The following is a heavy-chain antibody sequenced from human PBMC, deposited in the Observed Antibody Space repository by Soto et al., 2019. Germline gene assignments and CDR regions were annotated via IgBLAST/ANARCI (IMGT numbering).Heavy chain of an antibody. J-gene: IGHJ4*02. Sequence: GGSLRLSCAASGLTFSDYYMSWIRQAPGKGLEWVSYISSSGSTIYYADSVKGRFTISRDNAKNSLYLQMNSLRAEDTAVYYCARVGVSYYYDSSGYYPDYWGQGTLVTVSS. CDR1: GLTFSDYY. V-gene: IGHV3-11*01. D-gene: IGHD3-22*01. CDR2: ISSSGSTI. CDR3: ARVGVSYYYDSSGYYPDY.